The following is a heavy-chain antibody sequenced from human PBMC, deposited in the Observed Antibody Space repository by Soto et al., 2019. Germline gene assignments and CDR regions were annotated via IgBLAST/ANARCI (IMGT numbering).Heavy chain of an antibody. CDR2: MSQNGGSE. CDR3: ARDQGLWRGELGPPLAFDT. V-gene: IGHV3-30*03. J-gene: IGHJ4*02. D-gene: IGHD3-10*01. Sequence: QVQLVESGGGVVQPGLSLRLSCAASGFTFNEYAIHWVRQAPGKGLEWVAVMSQNGGSEYYRDSVKGRFTISRDNFKSTVYLQMGDLRTEDTAVYYCARDQGLWRGELGPPLAFDTWGPGTLVTVSS. CDR1: GFTFNEYA.